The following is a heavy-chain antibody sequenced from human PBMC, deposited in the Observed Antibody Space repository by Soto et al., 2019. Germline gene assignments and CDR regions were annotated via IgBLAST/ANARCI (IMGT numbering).Heavy chain of an antibody. V-gene: IGHV3-33*01. D-gene: IGHD2-21*01. J-gene: IGHJ6*02. CDR3: ARDDISGIPRPTYGTLV. CDR1: GFTFSDYG. CDR2: IWYDGNNK. Sequence: GGSLRLSCAASGFTFSDYGMHWVRQAPGKGLEWVAVIWYDGNNKYYTDSVEGRFTISRDNSKNTLYLQMNSLRAEDTAEYYCARDDISGIPRPTYGTLVCCQGSTVTGSS.